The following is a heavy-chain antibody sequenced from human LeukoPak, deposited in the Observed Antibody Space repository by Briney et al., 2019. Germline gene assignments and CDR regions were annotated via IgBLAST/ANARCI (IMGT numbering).Heavy chain of an antibody. Sequence: PSQTLSLTCTVSGGSISSGSYYWSWIRQPAGKGLEWIGRIYTSGSTNYNPSLKSRVTISVDTSKNQFSLKLSSVTAADTAVYYCARSLQYSSRPSDYWGQGTLVTVSS. CDR2: IYTSGST. CDR1: GGSISSGSYY. J-gene: IGHJ4*02. V-gene: IGHV4-61*02. CDR3: ARSLQYSSRPSDY. D-gene: IGHD6-13*01.